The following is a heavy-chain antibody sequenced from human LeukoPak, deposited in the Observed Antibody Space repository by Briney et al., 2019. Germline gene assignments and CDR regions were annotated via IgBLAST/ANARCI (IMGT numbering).Heavy chain of an antibody. D-gene: IGHD3-10*01. J-gene: IGHJ4*02. V-gene: IGHV4-59*01. Sequence: SETLSLTCTVSGGSISSYYWSWIRQPPGKGLEWIGYIYYSGSTNYNPSLKSRVTISVDTSKNQFSLKLSSVTAADTAVYYCANARLLWFGELSQEYYFDYWGQGTLVTVSS. CDR2: IYYSGST. CDR1: GGSISSYY. CDR3: ANARLLWFGELSQEYYFDY.